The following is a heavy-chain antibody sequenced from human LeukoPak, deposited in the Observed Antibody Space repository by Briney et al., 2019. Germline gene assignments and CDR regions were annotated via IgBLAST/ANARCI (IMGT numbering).Heavy chain of an antibody. CDR1: GGSISGYY. V-gene: IGHV4-59*01. J-gene: IGHJ6*02. CDR2: VYSSENT. D-gene: IGHD6-25*01. CDR3: ARDPRPAYYYGMDV. Sequence: SETLSLTCIVSGGSISGYYWNWIRQSPGKGLEWIGSVYSSENTNFNTNYNPSLKSRLTISVDTPKNQFSLRLTYVTAADTAVYYCARDPRPAYYYGMDVWGRGTTVTVSS.